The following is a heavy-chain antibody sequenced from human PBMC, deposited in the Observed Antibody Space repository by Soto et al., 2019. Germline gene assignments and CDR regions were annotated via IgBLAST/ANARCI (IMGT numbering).Heavy chain of an antibody. D-gene: IGHD3-9*01. CDR2: IYYSGIT. V-gene: IGHV4-31*03. CDR1: GGSISSGDYY. Sequence: SETLSLTCTVSGGSISSGDYYWSWIRQHPGKGLELIGYIYYSGITYYNPSLKSRVTISVDTSKNQFSLKLNSVTAADTAVYYCARVGILTGYYEYFDYWGRGTLVTVSS. J-gene: IGHJ4*02. CDR3: ARVGILTGYYEYFDY.